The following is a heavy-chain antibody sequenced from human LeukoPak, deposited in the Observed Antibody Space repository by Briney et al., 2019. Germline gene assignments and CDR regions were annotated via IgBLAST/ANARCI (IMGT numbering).Heavy chain of an antibody. J-gene: IGHJ4*02. Sequence: PSETLSLTCTVSGGSISSNNYYWGWIRQPPGKGLEWIGSFYYGSTYYNPSLKSRVTISVDMSKNQFSLKLSSVTAADTAVYYCARDTYYYGSGTYYFNYWGQGTLVTVSS. CDR3: ARDTYYYGSGTYYFNY. CDR1: GGSISSNNYY. CDR2: FYYGST. D-gene: IGHD3-10*01. V-gene: IGHV4-39*02.